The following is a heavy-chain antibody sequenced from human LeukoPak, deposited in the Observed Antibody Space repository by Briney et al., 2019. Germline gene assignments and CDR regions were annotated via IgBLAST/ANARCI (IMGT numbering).Heavy chain of an antibody. CDR1: GFTFSTYP. CDR2: ISFDGSNK. V-gene: IGHV3-30*04. CDR3: ARGSTYYDSSGQVPFDY. Sequence: GGSLRLSCVASGFTFSTYPMHWVRQAPGKGLEWVALISFDGSNKYYADSVKGRFTISRDNSKNTLYLQMNSLRAEDTAVYYCARGSTYYDSSGQVPFDYWGQGTLVTVSS. D-gene: IGHD3-22*01. J-gene: IGHJ4*02.